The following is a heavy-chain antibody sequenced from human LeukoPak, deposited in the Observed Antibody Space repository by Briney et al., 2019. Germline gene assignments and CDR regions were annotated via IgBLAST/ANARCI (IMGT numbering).Heavy chain of an antibody. CDR1: GFTFSSYA. V-gene: IGHV3-30-3*01. CDR2: ISYDGSNK. CDR3: ARDRGRGVRGVIVYYYYAMDV. Sequence: PGGSLRPSCAASGFTFSSYAMHWVRQAPGKGLEWVAVISYDGSNKYYADSVKGRFTISRDNSKNTLYLQMNSLRAEDTAVYYCARDRGRGVRGVIVYYYYAMDVWGQGTTVTVSS. J-gene: IGHJ6*02. D-gene: IGHD3-10*01.